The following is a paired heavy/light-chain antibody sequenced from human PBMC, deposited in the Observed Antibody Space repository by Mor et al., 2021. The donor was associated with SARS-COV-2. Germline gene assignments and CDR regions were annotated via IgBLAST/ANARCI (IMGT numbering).Heavy chain of an antibody. CDR3: ARKGKQPPREAPRGPYYYYGMDV. J-gene: IGHJ6*02. Sequence: QVQLVQSGAEVKKPGSSVKVSCKASGGTFSSYAISWVRQAPGQGLEWMGGIIPIFGTANYAQKFQGRVTITADESTSTAYMELSSLRSEDTAVYYCARKGKQPPREAPRGPYYYYGMDVWGQGTTVTVSS. CDR1: GGTFSSYA. CDR2: IIPIFGTA. D-gene: IGHD1-1*01. V-gene: IGHV1-69*01.
Light chain of an antibody. J-gene: IGLJ3*02. CDR2: EDS. V-gene: IGLV3-10*01. Sequence: SYELTQPPSVSVSPGQTARITCSGDALPKKYAYWYQQKSGQAPVLVIYEDSKRPSGIPERFSGSSSGTMATLTISGAQVEDEADYYCYSTDSSGNLQLVFGGGTKLTVL. CDR1: ALPKKY. CDR3: YSTDSSGNLQLV.